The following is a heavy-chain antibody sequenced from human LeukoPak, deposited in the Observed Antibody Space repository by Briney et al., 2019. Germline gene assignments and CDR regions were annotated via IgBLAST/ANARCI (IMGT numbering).Heavy chain of an antibody. CDR2: IIPIFGTA. V-gene: IGHV1-69*05. Sequence: SVKVSCKASGGTFSNYAISWVRQAPGQGLEWMGGIIPIFGTANYAQKFQGRVTMTRDTSTSTVYMELSSLRSEDTAVYYCARDYYGSRSSSFDPWGQGTLVTVSS. D-gene: IGHD3-10*01. CDR1: GGTFSNYA. J-gene: IGHJ5*02. CDR3: ARDYYGSRSSSFDP.